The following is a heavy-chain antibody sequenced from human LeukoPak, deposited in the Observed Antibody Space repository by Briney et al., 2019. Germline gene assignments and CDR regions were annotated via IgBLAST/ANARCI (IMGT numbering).Heavy chain of an antibody. Sequence: PSETLSLTCTVSGGSISSYYWSWIRQPPGKGLEWIGYIYYSGSTYYNPSLKSRVTISVDTSKNQFSLKLSSVTAADTAVYYCARYYYDSSGDYYFDYWGQGTLVTVSS. V-gene: IGHV4-30-4*01. J-gene: IGHJ4*02. CDR1: GGSISSYY. CDR2: IYYSGST. D-gene: IGHD3-22*01. CDR3: ARYYYDSSGDYYFDY.